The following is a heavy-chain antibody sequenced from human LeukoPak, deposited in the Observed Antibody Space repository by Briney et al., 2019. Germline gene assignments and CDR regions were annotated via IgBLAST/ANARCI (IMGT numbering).Heavy chain of an antibody. CDR3: ARDSTYDFWGGRYFDY. Sequence: PSETLSLTCTVSGGSISSGDYYWSWIRQPPGKGLEWIGYIYYSGSTYYNPSLKSRVTISVDTSKNQFSLKLSSVTAVDTAVYYCARDSTYDFWGGRYFDYWGQGTLVTVSS. CDR1: GGSISSGDYY. CDR2: IYYSGST. J-gene: IGHJ4*02. D-gene: IGHD3-3*01. V-gene: IGHV4-30-4*08.